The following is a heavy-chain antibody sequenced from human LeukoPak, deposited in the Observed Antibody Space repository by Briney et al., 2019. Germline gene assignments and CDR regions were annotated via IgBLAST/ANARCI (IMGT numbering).Heavy chain of an antibody. J-gene: IGHJ3*02. CDR2: IYYSGST. Sequence: SETLSLTCTVSGGSISNYYWSWIRQPPGKGLEWIGYIYYSGSTNYNPSLKSRVTISVDTSKNQFSLKLSSVTAADTAVYYCALGHDYGDSLDAFDIWGQGTMVTVSS. D-gene: IGHD4-17*01. CDR1: GGSISNYY. V-gene: IGHV4-59*12. CDR3: ALGHDYGDSLDAFDI.